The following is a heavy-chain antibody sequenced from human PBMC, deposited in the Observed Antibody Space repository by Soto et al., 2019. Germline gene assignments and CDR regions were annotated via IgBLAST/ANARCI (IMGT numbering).Heavy chain of an antibody. CDR1: GFTFSSYD. D-gene: IGHD1-26*01. Sequence: GGSLRLSCAASGFTFSSYDMNWVRQAPGKGLEWLSYISSSGDTKNYADSVQGRFTVSRDSAKNSLYLQMNSLRTEDTAVYYCVRGTIVGATFTYWGQGTLVTVSS. CDR2: ISSSGDTK. J-gene: IGHJ1*01. CDR3: VRGTIVGATFTY. V-gene: IGHV3-48*03.